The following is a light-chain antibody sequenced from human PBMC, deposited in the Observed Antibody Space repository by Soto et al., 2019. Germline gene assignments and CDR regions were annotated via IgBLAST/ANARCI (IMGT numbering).Light chain of an antibody. J-gene: IGLJ1*01. CDR3: SSYTSSSTLYV. Sequence: QSVLTQPASVSGSPGQSITISCTGTSSDGGGYNYVSWYQQQPGKAPKLMIYDVSNRPSGVSNRFSGSKSGNTASLTISGLQAEDEADYYCSSYTSSSTLYVFGTGTKVTVL. CDR1: SSDGGGYNY. V-gene: IGLV2-14*01. CDR2: DVS.